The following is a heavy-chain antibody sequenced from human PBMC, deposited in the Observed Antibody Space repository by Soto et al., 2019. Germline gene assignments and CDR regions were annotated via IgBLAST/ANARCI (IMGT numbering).Heavy chain of an antibody. CDR1: GFTFSNAW. Sequence: EVQLVESGGGLVKPGGSLRLSCAASGFTFSNAWMSWVRQAPGKGLEWVARIKSKADGGTTDYAAPVKGRFTISRDDSKNTLYLQMNSLKTEYTAVYYCTTDMDIVVVPAVYDAFDIWGQGTMVTVSS. J-gene: IGHJ3*02. D-gene: IGHD2-2*03. CDR3: TTDMDIVVVPAVYDAFDI. V-gene: IGHV3-15*01. CDR2: IKSKADGGTT.